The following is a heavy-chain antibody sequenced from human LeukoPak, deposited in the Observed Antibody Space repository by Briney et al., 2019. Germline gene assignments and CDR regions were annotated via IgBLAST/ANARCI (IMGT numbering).Heavy chain of an antibody. V-gene: IGHV4-31*03. Sequence: SETLSLTCPVSGGSISSGGYYWSWIRQYPGKGLEWIGYIYYSGSTYYNPSLKSRVTISVDTSKNQFSLKLSSVTAADTAVYYCARVAAAAGTLTIDYWGQGTQVTVSS. CDR1: GGSISSGGYY. CDR2: IYYSGST. D-gene: IGHD6-13*01. CDR3: ARVAAAAGTLTIDY. J-gene: IGHJ4*02.